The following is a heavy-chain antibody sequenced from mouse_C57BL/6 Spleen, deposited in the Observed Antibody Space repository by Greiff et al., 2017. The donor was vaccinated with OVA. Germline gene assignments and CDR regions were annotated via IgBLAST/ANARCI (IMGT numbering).Heavy chain of an antibody. J-gene: IGHJ2*01. CDR3: ARSPFYDGYYDY. D-gene: IGHD2-3*01. CDR1: GYTFTSYT. V-gene: IGHV1-4*01. Sequence: QVQLQQSGAELARPGASVKMSCKASGYTFTSYTMHWVKQRPGQGLEWIGYINPSSGYTKYNQKFKDKATLTADKSSSTAYMQLSSLTSEDSAVYYCARSPFYDGYYDYWGQGTTLTVSS. CDR2: INPSSGYT.